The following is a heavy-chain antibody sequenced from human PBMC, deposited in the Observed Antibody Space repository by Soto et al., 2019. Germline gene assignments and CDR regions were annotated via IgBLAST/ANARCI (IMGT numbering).Heavy chain of an antibody. CDR1: GFTFSDYY. D-gene: IGHD1-26*01. CDR3: ARFTVGRGDYYYYYMDV. Sequence: QVQLVESGGKLVNPGASLRLSCAASGFTFSDYYMSWIRQAPGKGLEWLSYIDSGENIIYYADSVKGRFTISRDNAKNSLYLQMNSLRAEDTAVYYCARFTVGRGDYYYYYMDVWGKGTRVTVSS. J-gene: IGHJ6*03. V-gene: IGHV3-11*01. CDR2: IDSGENII.